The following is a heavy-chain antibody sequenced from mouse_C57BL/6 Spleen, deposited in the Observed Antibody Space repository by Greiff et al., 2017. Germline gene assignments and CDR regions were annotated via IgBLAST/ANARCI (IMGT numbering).Heavy chain of an antibody. CDR3: ASYGSSYEDAMDY. D-gene: IGHD1-1*01. CDR1: GFSLTSYG. J-gene: IGHJ4*01. Sequence: VQLQQSGPGLVQPSQSLSITCTVSGFSLTSYGVHWVRQSPGKGLEWLGVIWSGGSTDYNAAFISRLSISKDNSKSQVSFKMNSLQADDTAIYYCASYGSSYEDAMDYWGQGTSVTVSS. V-gene: IGHV2-2*01. CDR2: IWSGGST.